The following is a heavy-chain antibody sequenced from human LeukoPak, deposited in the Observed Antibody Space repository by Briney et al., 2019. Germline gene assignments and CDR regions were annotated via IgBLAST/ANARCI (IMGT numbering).Heavy chain of an antibody. CDR3: ARGVHYYDSSGYLGY. CDR1: GGSFSGYY. J-gene: IGHJ4*02. CDR2: INHSGST. Sequence: SETLSLTCAVYGGSFSGYYWSWIRQPPGKGLEWIGEINHSGSTNYNPSLKSRVTISVGTSKNQFSLKLSSVTAADTAVYYCARGVHYYDSSGYLGYWGQGTLVTVSS. D-gene: IGHD3-22*01. V-gene: IGHV4-34*01.